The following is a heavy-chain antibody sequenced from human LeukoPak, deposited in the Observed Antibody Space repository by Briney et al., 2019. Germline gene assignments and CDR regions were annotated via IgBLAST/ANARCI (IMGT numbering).Heavy chain of an antibody. CDR3: AKPSYNWNDVAPFDY. CDR2: ISYDGSNK. D-gene: IGHD1-20*01. CDR1: GFTFSSYA. Sequence: QPGGSLRLSCAASGFTFSSYAMHWVRQAPGKGLEWVAVISYDGSNKYYADSVKGRFTISRDNSKNTLYLQMNSLRAEDTAVYYCAKPSYNWNDVAPFDYWGQGTLVTVSS. V-gene: IGHV3-30-3*01. J-gene: IGHJ4*02.